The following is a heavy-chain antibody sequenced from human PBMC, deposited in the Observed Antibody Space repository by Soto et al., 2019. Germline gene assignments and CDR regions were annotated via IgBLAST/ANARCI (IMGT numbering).Heavy chain of an antibody. Sequence: QVQLVESGGGLVKPGGSLRLSCAASGFTFSDYYMSWIRQAPGKGLEWVSDISSSSSYTNYADSVKGRFTISRDNAKNSLYLQMNSLRAEDTAMYYCARSPYGDYTRFDYWGQGTLVTVSS. V-gene: IGHV3-11*05. CDR1: GFTFSDYY. D-gene: IGHD4-17*01. CDR3: ARSPYGDYTRFDY. CDR2: ISSSSSYT. J-gene: IGHJ4*02.